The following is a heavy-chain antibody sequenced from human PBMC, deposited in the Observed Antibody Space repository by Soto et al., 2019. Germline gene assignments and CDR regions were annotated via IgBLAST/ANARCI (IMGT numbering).Heavy chain of an antibody. CDR3: ARRYGNGAFDI. J-gene: IGHJ3*02. CDR2: IYPGDSDT. V-gene: IGHV5-51*01. D-gene: IGHD4-17*01. Sequence: GESLKISCKGSGYSFSTFWIGWVRQMPGKGLEWMGIIYPGDSDTRNSPSFQGQVSISADKSISTAYLQWSSLKASDTAMYFCARRYGNGAFDICGLRTMVTVSS. CDR1: GYSFSTFW.